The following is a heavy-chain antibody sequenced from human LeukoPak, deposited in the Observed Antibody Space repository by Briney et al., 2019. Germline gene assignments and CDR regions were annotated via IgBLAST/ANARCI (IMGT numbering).Heavy chain of an antibody. Sequence: SETLSLTCTVSGGSISSYYWSWIRQPPGKGLEWIGYIYYSGSTNYNPSLKSRVTISVDTSKNQFSLKLSSVTAADTAVYYCARGLRFLEWLTQDYWGQGTLATVSS. J-gene: IGHJ4*02. CDR1: GGSISSYY. CDR3: ARGLRFLEWLTQDY. D-gene: IGHD3-3*01. V-gene: IGHV4-59*01. CDR2: IYYSGST.